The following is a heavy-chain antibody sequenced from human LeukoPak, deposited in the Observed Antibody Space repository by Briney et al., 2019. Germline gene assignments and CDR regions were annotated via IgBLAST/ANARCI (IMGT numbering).Heavy chain of an antibody. V-gene: IGHV4-61*01. CDR1: GGSISSSSYY. CDR2: IYYSGST. D-gene: IGHD4-17*01. Sequence: PSETLSLTCTVSGGSISSSSYYWSWIRQPPGKGLEWIGYIYYSGSTNYNPSLKSRVTISVDTSKNQFSLKLSSVTAADTAVYYCARAGTTVTPFDYWGQGTLVTVSS. J-gene: IGHJ4*02. CDR3: ARAGTTVTPFDY.